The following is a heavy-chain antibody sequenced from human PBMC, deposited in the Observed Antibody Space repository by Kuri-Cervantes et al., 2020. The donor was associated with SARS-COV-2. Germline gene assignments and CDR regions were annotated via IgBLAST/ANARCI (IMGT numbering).Heavy chain of an antibody. CDR1: GGSISSSSYY. CDR2: IYYSGST. D-gene: IGHD3-3*01. Sequence: SETLSLTCTVSGGSISSSSYYWGWIRQPPGKGLEWIGSIYYSGSTYYNPSLKSRVTISVDTSKNQFSLKLSSVTAADTAVYYCARRITIFGVDIMDVWGKGTTVTVSS. V-gene: IGHV4-39*01. J-gene: IGHJ6*04. CDR3: ARRITIFGVDIMDV.